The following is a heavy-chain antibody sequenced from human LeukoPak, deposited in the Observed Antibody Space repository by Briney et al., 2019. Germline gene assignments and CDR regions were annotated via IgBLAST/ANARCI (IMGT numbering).Heavy chain of an antibody. CDR2: ISYDGSNK. CDR1: GFTFSSYA. Sequence: PGGSLRLSCAASGFTFSSYAMHWVRQAPGKGLEWVAVISYDGSNKYYADSVKGRFTISRDNSKNTLYLQMNSLRAEDTAVYYCARDWALLYYDSSGYGSFDYWGQGTLVTVSS. J-gene: IGHJ4*02. V-gene: IGHV3-30-3*01. D-gene: IGHD3-22*01. CDR3: ARDWALLYYDSSGYGSFDY.